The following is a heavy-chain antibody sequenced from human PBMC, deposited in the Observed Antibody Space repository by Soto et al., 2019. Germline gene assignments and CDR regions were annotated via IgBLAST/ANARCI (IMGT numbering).Heavy chain of an antibody. Sequence: EVQLVESGGGLVQPGGSLRLSCAASGFTFSSYSMNWVRQAPGKGLEWVSYISSSSSTIYYADSVKGRFTISRDNAKNSLYLQMNSLKDEDTAVYYCARDKGGQRITIFGVDSYAFDIWGQGTMVTVSS. CDR2: ISSSSSTI. V-gene: IGHV3-48*02. J-gene: IGHJ3*02. D-gene: IGHD3-3*01. CDR1: GFTFSSYS. CDR3: ARDKGGQRITIFGVDSYAFDI.